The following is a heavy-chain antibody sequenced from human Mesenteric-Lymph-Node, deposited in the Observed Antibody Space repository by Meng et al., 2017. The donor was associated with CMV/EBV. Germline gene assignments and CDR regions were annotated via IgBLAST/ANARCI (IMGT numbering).Heavy chain of an antibody. D-gene: IGHD2-2*01. Sequence: LRLSCAASGFTFSSYAMSWVRQAPGKGLGWVSTITNSGAGTYYADSVKGRFTISRDNSMNTLYLQMNSLRAEDTAVYYCAKVVDGDYWGQGTLVTVSS. J-gene: IGHJ4*02. CDR2: ITNSGAGT. V-gene: IGHV3-23*01. CDR3: AKVVDGDY. CDR1: GFTFSSYA.